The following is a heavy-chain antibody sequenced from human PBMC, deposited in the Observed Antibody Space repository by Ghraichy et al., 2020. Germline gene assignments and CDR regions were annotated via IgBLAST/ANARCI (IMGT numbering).Heavy chain of an antibody. CDR2: IYTSGST. D-gene: IGHD1-26*01. J-gene: IGHJ4*02. V-gene: IGHV4-4*09. CDR1: GGSISSYY. CDR3: ARHPGLVRGSYQFEY. Sequence: SETLSLTCTVSGGSISSYYWSWIRQPPGKGLEWIGYIYTSGSTNYNPSLKSRVTISVDTSKNQFSLKLSSVTAADTAVYYCARHPGLVRGSYQFEYWGQGTLVTVSS.